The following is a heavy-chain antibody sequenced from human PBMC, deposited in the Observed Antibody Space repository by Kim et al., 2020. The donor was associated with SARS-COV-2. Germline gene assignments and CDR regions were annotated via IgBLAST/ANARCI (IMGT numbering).Heavy chain of an antibody. D-gene: IGHD3-10*01. J-gene: IGHJ6*02. CDR3: ASPGGSGSYYNGYYYYGMDV. CDR1: GYSFTSYW. V-gene: IGHV5-51*01. Sequence: GESLKISCKGSGYSFTSYWIGWVRQMPGKSLECMGIIYPGDSDTRYSPSFQGQVTISADKSISTAYLQWSSLKASDTAMYYCASPGGSGSYYNGYYYYGMDVWGQGTTVTVSS. CDR2: IYPGDSDT.